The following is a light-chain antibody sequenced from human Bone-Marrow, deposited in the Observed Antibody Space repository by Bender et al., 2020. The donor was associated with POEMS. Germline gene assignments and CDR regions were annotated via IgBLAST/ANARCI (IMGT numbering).Light chain of an antibody. J-gene: IGLJ3*02. V-gene: IGLV1-36*01. CDR2: YDD. Sequence: SVVTQPPSLSEAPRQRVTISCSGSSSNIGNHGVNWYQQLPGEAPKLLIYYDDLLTPGVSDRFSASKSGTSASLAISGRQTEVEALDYWSACGDSMGGWVFGGGTKLTVL. CDR1: SSNIGNHG. CDR3: SACGDSMGGWV.